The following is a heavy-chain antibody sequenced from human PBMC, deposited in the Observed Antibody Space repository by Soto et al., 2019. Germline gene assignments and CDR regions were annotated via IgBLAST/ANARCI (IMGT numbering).Heavy chain of an antibody. CDR1: GGSLSGVY. V-gene: IGHV4-59*01. CDR3: AIMDSSVYYRIDY. CDR2: MSYTGRT. Sequence: PSETLSLTCTVSGGSLSGVYWSWLRQPPGKGLEWIGYMSYTGRTDYNPSLKSRVTISVDTSKIQFFLKLSSVTAADTAVYYCAIMDSSVYYRIDYWGQGTLVTVS. D-gene: IGHD3-22*01. J-gene: IGHJ4*02.